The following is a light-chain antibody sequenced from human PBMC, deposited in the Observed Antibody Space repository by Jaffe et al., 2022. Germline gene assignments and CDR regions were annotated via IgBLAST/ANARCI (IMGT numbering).Light chain of an antibody. J-gene: IGKJ3*01. Sequence: DVVMTQSPLALSVTLGQPASISCRSSQSLLHSDGYTYLNWYQQRPGQSPRRLIYQGSIRDSGAPDRFSGSGSGTDFTLKISRVEAEDVGVYYCMQGTLFGPGTTVDIK. V-gene: IGKV2-30*02. CDR2: QGS. CDR1: QSLLHSDGYTY. CDR3: MQGTL.